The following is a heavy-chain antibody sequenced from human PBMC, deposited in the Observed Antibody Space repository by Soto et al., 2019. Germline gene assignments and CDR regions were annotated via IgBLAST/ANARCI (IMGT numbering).Heavy chain of an antibody. CDR1: GGTFSSYA. D-gene: IGHD5-18*01. CDR2: IIPILGIA. V-gene: IGHV1-69*10. CDR3: AICGTGDSGYSYGYFDY. J-gene: IGHJ4*02. Sequence: ASVKVSCKASGGTFSSYAISWVRQAPGQGLEWMGGIIPILGIANYAQKFQGRVTITADKSTSTAYMELSSLRSEDTAVYYGAICGTGDSGYSYGYFDYWGQGTLVTVSS.